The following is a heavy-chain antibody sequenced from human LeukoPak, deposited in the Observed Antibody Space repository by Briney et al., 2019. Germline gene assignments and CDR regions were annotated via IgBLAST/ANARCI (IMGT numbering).Heavy chain of an antibody. CDR3: ARDPPYYYGSGSYNYYYYYMDV. CDR1: GFTFSRFA. V-gene: IGHV3-7*01. J-gene: IGHJ6*03. Sequence: GRSLRLSCAASGFTFSRFAMHWVRQGPGKGLEWVANIKQDGSEKYYVDSVKGRFTISRDNAKNSLYLQMNSLRAEDTAVYYCARDPPYYYGSGSYNYYYYYMDVWGKGTTVTVSS. CDR2: IKQDGSEK. D-gene: IGHD3-10*01.